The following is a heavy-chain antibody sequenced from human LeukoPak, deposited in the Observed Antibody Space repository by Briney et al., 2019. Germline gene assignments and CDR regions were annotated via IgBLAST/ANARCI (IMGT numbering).Heavy chain of an antibody. CDR1: GYTFVDYW. V-gene: IGHV5-51*01. Sequence: PGESLKISCRGSGYTFVDYWSGWVRQMPGKGLEWIGFIYPSDSDTRYSPSFQGQVTISADKSISTAYLQWSSLKASDTAMYYCARQGGYCSGTSCYLHAFDIWGQGTMVTVSS. D-gene: IGHD2-2*01. CDR2: IYPSDSDT. CDR3: ARQGGYCSGTSCYLHAFDI. J-gene: IGHJ3*02.